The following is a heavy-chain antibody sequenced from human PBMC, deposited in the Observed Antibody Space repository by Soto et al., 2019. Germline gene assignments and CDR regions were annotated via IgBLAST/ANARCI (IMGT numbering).Heavy chain of an antibody. V-gene: IGHV1-69*13. CDR3: ARDPIAAAGTYYYGMDV. CDR2: IIPIFGTA. D-gene: IGHD6-13*01. CDR1: GGTFSSYA. J-gene: IGHJ6*02. Sequence: SVKVSCKASGGTFSSYAISWVRQAPGQGLEWMGGIIPIFGTANYAQKFQGRVTITADESTSTAYMELSSLRSEDTAVYYCARDPIAAAGTYYYGMDVWGQGTTVTAP.